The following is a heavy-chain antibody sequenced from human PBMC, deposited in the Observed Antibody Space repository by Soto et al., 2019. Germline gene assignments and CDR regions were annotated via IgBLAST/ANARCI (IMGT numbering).Heavy chain of an antibody. J-gene: IGHJ3*02. CDR2: IYYSGST. CDR1: GVSISIGGYY. Sequence: TLSVPCTVSGVSISIGGYYCSWIRQHPGKGLEWIGYIYYSGSTYYNPSLKSRVTISVDTSKNQFSLKLSSVTAADTAVYYCARARYYYDSSGYEVDAFDIWGQGTMVTVSS. V-gene: IGHV4-31*03. D-gene: IGHD3-22*01. CDR3: ARARYYYDSSGYEVDAFDI.